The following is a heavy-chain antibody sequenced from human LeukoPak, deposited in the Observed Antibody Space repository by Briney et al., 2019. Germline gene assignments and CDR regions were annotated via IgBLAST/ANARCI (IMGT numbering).Heavy chain of an antibody. CDR1: GFTFNNYA. CDR3: ARDRGFGQVDV. Sequence: PGGSLRLSCAASGFTFNNYAMSWVRQAPGKGLEWVSGIEHSGGGKYADSVKGRFTISKDNAKNSLYLQMNSLRAEDTAVYYCARDRGFGQVDVWGKGTTVTVSS. CDR2: IEHSGGG. D-gene: IGHD3-10*01. J-gene: IGHJ6*04. V-gene: IGHV3-23*01.